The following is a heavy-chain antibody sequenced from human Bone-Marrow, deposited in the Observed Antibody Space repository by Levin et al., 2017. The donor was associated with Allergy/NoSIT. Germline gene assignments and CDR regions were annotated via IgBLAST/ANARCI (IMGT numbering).Heavy chain of an antibody. V-gene: IGHV3-48*01. J-gene: IGHJ2*01. CDR1: GFSFNTYN. CDR2: ISSGSGTS. D-gene: IGHD3-22*01. CDR3: ARETTYYFDTGGDLRAGWYFDL. Sequence: HPGGSLRLSCAASGFSFNTYNMHWVRQAPGKGLECISYISSGSGTSDYADSVKGRFTISRDTANNSMYLQMNSLRAEDTAVYYCARETTYYFDTGGDLRAGWYFDLCGRGTLVTVSS.